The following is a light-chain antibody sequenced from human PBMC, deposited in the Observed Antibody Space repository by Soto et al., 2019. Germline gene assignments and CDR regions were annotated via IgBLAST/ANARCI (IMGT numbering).Light chain of an antibody. V-gene: IGLV2-14*03. CDR3: SSYCSGSTPCVV. J-gene: IGLJ2*01. CDR1: SSDIGAYNY. CDR2: DVN. Sequence: QSALTQPASVSGSPGQSITISCTGASSDIGAYNYVSWYQQHPDKAHKLMIYDVNSRPSGVSIRFSGSKSGNTASLTISGLQAEDEADYYCSSYCSGSTPCVVFGGGTKVTVL.